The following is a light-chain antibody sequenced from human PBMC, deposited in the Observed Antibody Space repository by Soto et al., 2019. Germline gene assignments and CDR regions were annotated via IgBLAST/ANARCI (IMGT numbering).Light chain of an antibody. Sequence: VFPQPRGTLSLTPGQTATLSCRAILSLSNNIYLAWYQQRFGLAPRLLIYGASSRATGIPNRFSGSGSGTDFTLTISRLEPEDFAVYYCQQYGSSPRTFCQAIKVDIK. V-gene: IGKV3-20*01. CDR1: LSLSNNIY. J-gene: IGKJ1*01. CDR3: QQYGSSPRT. CDR2: GAS.